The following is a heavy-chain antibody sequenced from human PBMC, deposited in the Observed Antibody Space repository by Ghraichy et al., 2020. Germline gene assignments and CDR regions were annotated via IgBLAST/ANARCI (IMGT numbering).Heavy chain of an antibody. CDR2: INGDGSAK. V-gene: IGHV3-7*03. D-gene: IGHD4/OR15-4a*01. J-gene: IGHJ4*02. CDR1: GFTFSNSW. CDR3: ATSASAPAND. Sequence: GGSLRLSCEASGFTFSNSWMSWVRQAPGKGLEWVANINGDGSAKFYVDSVKGRFTNSRDNAKNSLYLQMNSLRAQDTAVYYCATSASAPANDWGQGTLVSVSS.